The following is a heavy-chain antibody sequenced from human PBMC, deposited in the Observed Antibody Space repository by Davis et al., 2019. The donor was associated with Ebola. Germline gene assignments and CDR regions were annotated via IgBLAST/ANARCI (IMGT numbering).Heavy chain of an antibody. CDR3: AKLGGSYPQFDY. Sequence: GESLKISCAASGFSFSSYWMNWVRQAPGKGLEWVSSISSSSSYIYYADSVKGRFTISRDNAKNTLYLQMNSLRAEDTAVYYCAKLGGSYPQFDYWGQGTLVTVSS. CDR1: GFSFSSYW. V-gene: IGHV3-21*01. CDR2: ISSSSSYI. J-gene: IGHJ4*02. D-gene: IGHD1-26*01.